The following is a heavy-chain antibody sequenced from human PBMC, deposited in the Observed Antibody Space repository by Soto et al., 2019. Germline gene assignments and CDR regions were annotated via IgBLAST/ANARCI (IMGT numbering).Heavy chain of an antibody. Sequence: SVKVSCKASGGTFSSYAISWVRQAPGQGLEWMGWIIPIFGTANYAQKFQGRVTITADESTSTAYMELRSLRSEDTAVYYCARDQSYGGAFDYWGQGTLVTVSS. CDR3: ARDQSYGGAFDY. CDR1: GGTFSSYA. V-gene: IGHV1-69*13. J-gene: IGHJ4*02. CDR2: IIPIFGTA. D-gene: IGHD2-21*01.